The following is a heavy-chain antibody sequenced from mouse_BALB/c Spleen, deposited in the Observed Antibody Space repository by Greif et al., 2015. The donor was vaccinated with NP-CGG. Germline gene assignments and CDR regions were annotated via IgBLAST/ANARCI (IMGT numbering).Heavy chain of an antibody. CDR1: GFSLTSYG. CDR2: IWSGGST. J-gene: IGHJ4*01. V-gene: IGHV2-2*02. Sequence: VQLQQSGPGLVQPSQSLSITCTVSGFSLTSYGVHWVRQSPGKGLEWLGVIWSGGSTDYNAAFISRLSISKDNSKSXVFFKMNSLQANDTAIYYCARREDGYYVPLAMDYWGQGTSVTVSS. CDR3: ARREDGYYVPLAMDY. D-gene: IGHD2-3*01.